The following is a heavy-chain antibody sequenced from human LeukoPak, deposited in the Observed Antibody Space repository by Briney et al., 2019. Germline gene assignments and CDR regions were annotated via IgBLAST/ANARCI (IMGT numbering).Heavy chain of an antibody. CDR3: IAAGRSYLDY. Sequence: RGSLRLSCAASGFTFSDSIMSCGRHAPRKRLVWVSRINSDGSSTNYTQSLKSRFTISRDNAKNTLYLHMNSLRAADTAVYYCIAAGRSYLDYWGQGTLVTVSS. D-gene: IGHD6-13*01. CDR2: INSDGSST. CDR1: GFTFSDSI. V-gene: IGHV3-74*01. J-gene: IGHJ4*02.